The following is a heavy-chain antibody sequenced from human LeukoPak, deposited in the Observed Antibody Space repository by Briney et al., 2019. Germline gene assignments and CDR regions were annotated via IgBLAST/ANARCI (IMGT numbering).Heavy chain of an antibody. CDR2: VYYTGIT. CDR1: GGSISSSTYN. D-gene: IGHD3-22*01. V-gene: IGHV4-39*01. CDR3: ARQVRSPVVMFMDV. Sequence: SETLSLTCTVAGGSISSSTYNWGWIRQPPGKGLEWIGSVYYTGITYYNPSVESRATISVDTSKNHFSLELNSVTAADTGVYFCARQVRSPVVMFMDVWGKGTTVIASS. J-gene: IGHJ6*03.